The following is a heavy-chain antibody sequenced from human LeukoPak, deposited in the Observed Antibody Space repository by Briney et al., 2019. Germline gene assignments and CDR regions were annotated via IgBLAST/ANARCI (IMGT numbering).Heavy chain of an antibody. CDR1: GGSISSYY. J-gene: IGHJ4*02. CDR3: ARDHGSSGHFDY. CDR2: IYYSGST. D-gene: IGHD3-22*01. V-gene: IGHV4-59*01. Sequence: SETLSLTCTVSGGSISSYYWSWIRQPPGKGLEWIGYIYYSGSTNYNTSLKSRVTISVDTHKNHFSLKLSSVTAADTAVYYCARDHGSSGHFDYWGQATLVTVSS.